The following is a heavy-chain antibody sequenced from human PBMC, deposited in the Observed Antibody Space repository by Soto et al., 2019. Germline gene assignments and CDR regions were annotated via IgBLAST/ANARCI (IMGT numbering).Heavy chain of an antibody. CDR1: GGNPSNSA. Sequence: QVHLLLQSGAEVKKPGSSVKVSCKASGGNPSNSAISWVRQAPGQGLEWMGGIIPVFGIVSYAQNFQGRVTITAEESTSTAYMGMSRLRSEDTAVYFCAGGRIVVAGSSAYSGMDVWGQGTTVTVSS. V-gene: IGHV1-69*01. CDR3: AGGRIVVAGSSAYSGMDV. J-gene: IGHJ6*02. D-gene: IGHD6-19*01. CDR2: IIPVFGIV.